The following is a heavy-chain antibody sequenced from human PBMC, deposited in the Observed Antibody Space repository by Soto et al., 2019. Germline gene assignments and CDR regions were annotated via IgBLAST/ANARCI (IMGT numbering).Heavy chain of an antibody. CDR2: ISGSGAGA. J-gene: IGHJ3*01. Sequence: PGGSLRLSCRASGFTFSDHDMDWVRQAPRKGLEWVSVISGSGAGAFYADSVQGRFTISRDNSKNTLYLQMNCLRAEDTAIYYCVREGSGWDSRGSFDFWGRGTMVTVSS. CDR3: VREGSGWDSRGSFDF. D-gene: IGHD6-25*01. V-gene: IGHV3-23*01. CDR1: GFTFSDHD.